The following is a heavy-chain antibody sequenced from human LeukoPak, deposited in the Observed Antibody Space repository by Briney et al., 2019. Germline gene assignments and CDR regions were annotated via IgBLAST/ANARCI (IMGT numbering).Heavy chain of an antibody. CDR3: ARLSGSYCDY. Sequence: GGSLRLSCAASGFTFSSHGMHWVRQAPGKGLEWVALIWYDGSNKYYADSVRGRFTISRDNSKNMLYLQMNSLRAEDTAVYYCARLSGSYCDYWGQGTLVTVSS. V-gene: IGHV3-33*01. CDR1: GFTFSSHG. CDR2: IWYDGSNK. D-gene: IGHD1-26*01. J-gene: IGHJ4*02.